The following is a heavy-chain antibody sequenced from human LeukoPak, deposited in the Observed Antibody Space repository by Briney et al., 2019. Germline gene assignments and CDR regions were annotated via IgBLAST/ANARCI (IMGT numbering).Heavy chain of an antibody. CDR3: AKERAYDFWSGYYPRFDY. Sequence: GGSLRLSCVASGFTFSGYAMNWVRQAPGKGLEWVSGISTGGGNTYYADSVNGRFTISRDNPRNTVYLQMGSLRAEDTAVYYCAKERAYDFWSGYYPRFDYWGQGTLVTVSS. D-gene: IGHD3-3*01. J-gene: IGHJ4*02. CDR1: GFTFSGYA. CDR2: ISTGGGNT. V-gene: IGHV3-23*01.